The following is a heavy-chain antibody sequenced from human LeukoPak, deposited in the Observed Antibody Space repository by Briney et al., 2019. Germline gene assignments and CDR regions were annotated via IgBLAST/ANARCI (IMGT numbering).Heavy chain of an antibody. CDR2: IYYSGST. J-gene: IGHJ5*02. CDR3: AGARGIAAAGTPYNWFDP. Sequence: PSETLSLTCTVSGGSISSGGYYWSWIRQHPGKGLEWIGYIYYSGSTYYNPSLKSRVTISVDTSKNQFSLKLSSVTAADTAVYYCAGARGIAAAGTPYNWFDPWSQGTLVTVSS. D-gene: IGHD6-13*01. V-gene: IGHV4-31*03. CDR1: GGSISSGGYY.